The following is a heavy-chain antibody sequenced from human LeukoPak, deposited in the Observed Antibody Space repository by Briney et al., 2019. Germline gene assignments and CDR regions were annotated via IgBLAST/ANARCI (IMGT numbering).Heavy chain of an antibody. CDR2: INPNSGGT. Sequence: ASVKVSCKASGYTFTGYYMHWVRQAPGQGLEWMGWINPNSGGTNYAQKFQGRVTMTRDTSISTAYMELSRLRSDDTAVYYCARDRGDSGDSRTFDYWGQGTLVTVSS. CDR3: ARDRGDSGDSRTFDY. D-gene: IGHD4-17*01. CDR1: GYTFTGYY. V-gene: IGHV1-2*02. J-gene: IGHJ4*02.